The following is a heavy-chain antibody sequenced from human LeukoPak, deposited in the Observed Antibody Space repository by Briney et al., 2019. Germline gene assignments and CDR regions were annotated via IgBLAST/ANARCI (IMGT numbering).Heavy chain of an antibody. J-gene: IGHJ4*02. V-gene: IGHV3-21*01. CDR3: ARDSSGSYSSFDY. CDR1: GFTFSSYS. CDR2: ISSSSSYI. D-gene: IGHD1-26*01. Sequence: GGSLRLSCAASGFTFSSYSMNWVRQAPGKGLEWVSSISSSSSYIYYADSVKGRFTISGDNAKNSLYLQMNSLRAEDTAVYYCARDSSGSYSSFDYWGQGTLVTVSS.